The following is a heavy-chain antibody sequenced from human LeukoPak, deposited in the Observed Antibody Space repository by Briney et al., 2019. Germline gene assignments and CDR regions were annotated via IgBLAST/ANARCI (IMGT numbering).Heavy chain of an antibody. CDR3: AKDHDNTDYYYYFGS. Sequence: PGGSLRLSCAASGFRFGAYAMSWVRLAPGKGLEWVSGISETGRTTSYTDSVKGRFTISRDNSKNTLHLQMNRLRAEDTALYYCAKDHDNTDYYYYFGSWGQGTLVTVSS. J-gene: IGHJ4*02. CDR2: ISETGRTT. CDR1: GFRFGAYA. V-gene: IGHV3-23*01. D-gene: IGHD2-21*02.